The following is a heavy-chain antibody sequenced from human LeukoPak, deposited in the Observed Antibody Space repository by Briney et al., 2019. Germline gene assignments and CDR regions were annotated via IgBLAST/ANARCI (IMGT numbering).Heavy chain of an antibody. CDR3: TTDSTTVTSPSPGWYYYGMDV. V-gene: IGHV3-15*01. Sequence: PGGSLRLSCAASGFSFSNAWMSWVRQAPGKGLEWVGRIKSKTDGGTTDYAAPMKGRFTISRDDSKNTLYLQMNSLKTEDTAVYYCTTDSTTVTSPSPGWYYYGMDVWGQGTTVTVSS. D-gene: IGHD4-17*01. J-gene: IGHJ6*02. CDR1: GFSFSNAW. CDR2: IKSKTDGGTT.